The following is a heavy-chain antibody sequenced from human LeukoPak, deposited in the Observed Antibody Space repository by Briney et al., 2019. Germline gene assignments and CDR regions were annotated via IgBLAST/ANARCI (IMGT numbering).Heavy chain of an antibody. D-gene: IGHD2-8*01. V-gene: IGHV3-23*01. CDR1: GFTFSSYA. Sequence: QPGGSLRLSCAASGFTFSSYAMSWVRQAPGKGLEWVSDISISGSSIYDADFVKGRFTISRDNSKNTLYLQMNSLRAEDTAVYYCATRLNGYFDYWGQGTLVTVSS. J-gene: IGHJ4*02. CDR3: ATRLNGYFDY. CDR2: ISISGSSI.